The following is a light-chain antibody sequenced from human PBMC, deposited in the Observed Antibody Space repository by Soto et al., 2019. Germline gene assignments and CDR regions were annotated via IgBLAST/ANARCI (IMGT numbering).Light chain of an antibody. Sequence: QSALTQPASVSGSPGQSITISCTGTSSDVGGYDYVSWYQQPPGRAPKLMIYEVTNRPSGVSNRFSGSRSGNTASLTISGLLAEDEADYYCSSYTSRTSLSFVFGAGTKVTVL. V-gene: IGLV2-14*01. J-gene: IGLJ1*01. CDR3: SSYTSRTSLSFV. CDR2: EVT. CDR1: SSDVGGYDY.